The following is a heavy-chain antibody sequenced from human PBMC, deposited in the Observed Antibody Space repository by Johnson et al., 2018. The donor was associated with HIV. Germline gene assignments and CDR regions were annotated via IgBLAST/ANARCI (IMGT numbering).Heavy chain of an antibody. CDR2: ISSNGGST. D-gene: IGHD6-13*01. CDR1: RFTFSSYA. Sequence: VQLVESGGGVVQPGGSLRLSCAASRFTFSSYAMHWVRQAPGRGLEYVSAISSNGGSTYYANSVKGRFTISRDNSKNTLYLQMNSLRAEDTAVYYCARSEYSSSWSNAFDIWGQGTMVTVSS. J-gene: IGHJ3*02. CDR3: ARSEYSSSWSNAFDI. V-gene: IGHV3-64*01.